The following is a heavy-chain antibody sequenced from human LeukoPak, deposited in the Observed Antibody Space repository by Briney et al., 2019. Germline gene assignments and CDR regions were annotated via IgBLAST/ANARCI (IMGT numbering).Heavy chain of an antibody. J-gene: IGHJ6*02. CDR2: INTNTGNP. D-gene: IGHD6-6*01. V-gene: IGHV7-4-1*02. CDR3: ARDLYSSSSPNYYYGMDV. Sequence: ASVKVSCKASGYTSTSNYIHWVRQAPGQGLEWMGWINTNTGNPTYAQGFTGRFVFSLDTSVSTAYLQISSLKAEDTAVYYCARDLYSSSSPNYYYGMDVWGQGTTVTVSS. CDR1: GYTSTSNY.